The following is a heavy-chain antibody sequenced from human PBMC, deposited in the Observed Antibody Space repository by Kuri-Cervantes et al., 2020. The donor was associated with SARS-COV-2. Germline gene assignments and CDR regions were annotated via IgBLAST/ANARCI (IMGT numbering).Heavy chain of an antibody. V-gene: IGHV4-39*07. CDR1: GGSISSSSYY. J-gene: IGHJ5*02. CDR3: ARASEEHMIVVVITTGGWFDP. D-gene: IGHD3-22*01. CDR2: INHSGST. Sequence: SETLSLTCTVSGGSISSSSYYWGWIRQPPGKGLEWIGEINHSGSTNYNPSLKSRVTISVDTSKSQFSLKLSSVTAADTAVYYCARASEEHMIVVVITTGGWFDPWGQGTLVTVSS.